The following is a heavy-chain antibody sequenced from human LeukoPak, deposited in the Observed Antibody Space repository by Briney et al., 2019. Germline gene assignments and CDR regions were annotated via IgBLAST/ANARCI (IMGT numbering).Heavy chain of an antibody. D-gene: IGHD6-13*01. CDR2: INPNSGGT. CDR1: GYIFTGYY. CDR3: ARARIAAAGTEALYNWFDP. V-gene: IGHV1-2*04. Sequence: ASVKVSCKASGYIFTGYYMHWVRQAPGQGLEWMGWINPNSGGTNYAQKFQGWVTMTRDTSISTAYMELSRLRSDDTAVYYCARARIAAAGTEALYNWFDPWGQGTLVTVSS. J-gene: IGHJ5*02.